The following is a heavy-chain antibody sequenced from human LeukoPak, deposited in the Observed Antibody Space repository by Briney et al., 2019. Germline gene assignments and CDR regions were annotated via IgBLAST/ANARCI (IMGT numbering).Heavy chain of an antibody. CDR1: GYTFTSYY. V-gene: IGHV1-18*04. D-gene: IGHD4-17*01. Sequence: HWASVKVSCKASGYTFTSYYMHWVRQAPGQGLEWMGWISAYNGNTNYAQKLQGRVTMTTDTSTSTAYMELRSLRSDDTAVYYCAREGTGDYGALALWGQGTLVTVSS. CDR2: ISAYNGNT. CDR3: AREGTGDYGALAL. J-gene: IGHJ4*02.